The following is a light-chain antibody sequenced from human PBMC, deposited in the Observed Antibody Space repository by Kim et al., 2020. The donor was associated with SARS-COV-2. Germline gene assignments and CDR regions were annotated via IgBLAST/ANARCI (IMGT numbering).Light chain of an antibody. CDR1: NSDIGNYNF. CDR3: SSHIGSSTWV. V-gene: IGLV2-14*01. Sequence: QSALTQPASVSGSPGQSITISCTGTNSDIGNYNFVSWSQQHPGKAPKLLIYDVSKRPSGVSDRFSGSKSGNTASLTISGLQAEDEADYYCSSHIGSSTWVFGGGTKLTVL. CDR2: DVS. J-gene: IGLJ3*02.